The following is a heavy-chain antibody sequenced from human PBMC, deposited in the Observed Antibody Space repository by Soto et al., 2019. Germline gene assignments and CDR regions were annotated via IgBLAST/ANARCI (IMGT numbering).Heavy chain of an antibody. CDR3: ARLVGFCATSTCQTV. CDR1: GFTFSDYV. D-gene: IGHD2-15*01. V-gene: IGHV3-11*06. J-gene: IGHJ4*02. Sequence: QVQLVESGGGLVKPGGSLRLSCVASGFTFSDYVMIWVRQAPGKGLEWISYISGSSTSTRYADSVKGRFTVSRDNAKNSASLQMNSLRAEDTAVYYCARLVGFCATSTCQTVWGQGTLVTVSS. CDR2: ISGSSTST.